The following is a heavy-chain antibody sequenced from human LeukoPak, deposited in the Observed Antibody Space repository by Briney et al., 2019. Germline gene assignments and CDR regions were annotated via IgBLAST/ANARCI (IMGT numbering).Heavy chain of an antibody. CDR2: MNPNSGNT. CDR1: GYTFTSYD. V-gene: IGHV1-8*03. J-gene: IGHJ3*02. CDR3: ARSYYDFWSGYSVYAFGI. Sequence: ASVKVSCKASGYTFTSYDINWVRQATGQGLEWMGWMNPNSGNTGYAQKFQGRVTITRNTSISTAYMELSSLRSEDTAVYYCARSYYDFWSGYSVYAFGIWGQGTMVTVSS. D-gene: IGHD3-3*01.